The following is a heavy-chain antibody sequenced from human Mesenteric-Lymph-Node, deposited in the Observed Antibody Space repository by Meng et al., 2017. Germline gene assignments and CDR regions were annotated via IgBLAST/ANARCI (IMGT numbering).Heavy chain of an antibody. J-gene: IGHJ4*02. CDR2: ISWNSGSI. V-gene: IGHV3-9*03. CDR3: TKDRDSGSYYFRYYFDY. D-gene: IGHD1-26*01. Sequence: SLKISCAASGFTFDDYAMHWVRQAPGKGLEWVSGISWNSGSIGYADSVKGRFTISRDNAKNSLYLQMNSLRAEDMALYYCTKDRDSGSYYFRYYFDYWGQGTLVTVYS. CDR1: GFTFDDYA.